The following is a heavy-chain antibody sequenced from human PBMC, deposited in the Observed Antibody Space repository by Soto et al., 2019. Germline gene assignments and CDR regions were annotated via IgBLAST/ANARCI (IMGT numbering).Heavy chain of an antibody. CDR2: IYYSGST. D-gene: IGHD6-13*01. V-gene: IGHV4-61*01. J-gene: IGHJ5*02. CDR1: GGSVSSGSYY. CDR3: ARVIGSSWYAGWFDP. Sequence: KASETLSLTCTVSGGSVSSGSYYWSWIRQPPGKGLEWIGYIYYSGSTNYNPSLKSRVTISVDTSKNQFSLKLSSVTAADTAVYYCARVIGSSWYAGWFDPWGQGTLVTVSS.